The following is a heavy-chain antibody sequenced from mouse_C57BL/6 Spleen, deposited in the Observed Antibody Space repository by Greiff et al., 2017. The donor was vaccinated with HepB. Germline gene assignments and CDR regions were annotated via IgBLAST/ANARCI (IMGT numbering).Heavy chain of an antibody. CDR1: GYAFSSSW. J-gene: IGHJ1*03. CDR3: ARLSITTVVATGYFDV. V-gene: IGHV1-82*01. Sequence: QVQLQQSGPELVKPGASVKISCKASGYAFSSSWMNWVKQRPGKGLEWIGRIYPGDGDTNYNGKFKGKATLTADKSSSTAYMQLSSLTSEDSAVYFCARLSITTVVATGYFDVWGTGTTVTVSS. D-gene: IGHD1-1*01. CDR2: IYPGDGDT.